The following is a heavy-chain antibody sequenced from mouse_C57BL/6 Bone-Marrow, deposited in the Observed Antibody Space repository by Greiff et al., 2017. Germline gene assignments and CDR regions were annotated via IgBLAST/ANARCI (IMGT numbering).Heavy chain of an antibody. CDR2: IYPGNSDT. Sequence: VQLQQSGTVLARPGASVKMSCKTSGYTFTSYWMHWVKQRPGQGLEWIGAIYPGNSDTGYNQKFKGKAKLTAVTSASTAYMELSSLTNEDSAVYYCTRREDYYGSSRYVGVDYWGQGTTLTVSS. D-gene: IGHD1-1*01. J-gene: IGHJ2*01. CDR1: GYTFTSYW. V-gene: IGHV1-5*01. CDR3: TRREDYYGSSRYVGVDY.